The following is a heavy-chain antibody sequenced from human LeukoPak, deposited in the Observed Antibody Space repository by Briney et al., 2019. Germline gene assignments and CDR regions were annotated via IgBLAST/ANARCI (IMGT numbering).Heavy chain of an antibody. D-gene: IGHD3-22*01. J-gene: IGHJ6*02. CDR3: ARDHSESSGYSYYYYYYGMDV. Sequence: GGSLRLSCAASGFTFSSYEMNWVRQAPGKGLEWVSYISSSGSTIYYAGSVKGRFTISRDNAKNSLYLQMNSLRAEDTAVYYCARDHSESSGYSYYYYYYGMDVWGQGTTVTVSS. CDR2: ISSSGSTI. CDR1: GFTFSSYE. V-gene: IGHV3-48*03.